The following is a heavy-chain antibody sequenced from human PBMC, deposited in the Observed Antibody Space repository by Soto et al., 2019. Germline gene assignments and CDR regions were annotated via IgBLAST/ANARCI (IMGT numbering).Heavy chain of an antibody. J-gene: IGHJ4*02. D-gene: IGHD5-12*01. Sequence: QMQLVQSGPEVKKPGTSVKVSCKVSGFTFTSSAVQWVRQARGQRLEWIGWIVVGSGNTNYAQKFQERVTITRDMSTSTAYMELSSLRSEDTAVYYCAAPRRGYSGYDSLFDYWVQGTLVTVSS. CDR1: GFTFTSSA. CDR2: IVVGSGNT. V-gene: IGHV1-58*01. CDR3: AAPRRGYSGYDSLFDY.